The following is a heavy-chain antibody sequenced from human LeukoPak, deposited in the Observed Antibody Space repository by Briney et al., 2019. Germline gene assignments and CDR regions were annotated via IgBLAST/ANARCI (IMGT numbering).Heavy chain of an antibody. Sequence: ASVKVSCKASGGTFSSYAISWVRQAPGQGLEWMGGIIPIFGTANYAQKFQGRVTITADESTSTAYMELSSLRSEDTAVYYCARGVIAAEPTRFDYWGQGTLVTVSS. CDR3: ARGVIAAEPTRFDY. CDR1: GGTFSSYA. V-gene: IGHV1-69*13. D-gene: IGHD6-13*01. J-gene: IGHJ4*02. CDR2: IIPIFGTA.